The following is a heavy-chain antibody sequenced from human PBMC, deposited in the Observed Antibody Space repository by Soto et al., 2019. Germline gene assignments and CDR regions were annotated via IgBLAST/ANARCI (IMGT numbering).Heavy chain of an antibody. Sequence: QVQLQESGPGLVKPSETLSLTCTVSGGSISSYYWSWIRQPPGKGLEWIGYIYYSGSTNYNPSLKSRVTISVDTSKNQFSLKLSSVTAADTAVYYCARVRVTTLMFDYWGQGTLVTVSS. D-gene: IGHD4-17*01. CDR2: IYYSGST. CDR3: ARVRVTTLMFDY. J-gene: IGHJ4*02. V-gene: IGHV4-59*01. CDR1: GGSISSYY.